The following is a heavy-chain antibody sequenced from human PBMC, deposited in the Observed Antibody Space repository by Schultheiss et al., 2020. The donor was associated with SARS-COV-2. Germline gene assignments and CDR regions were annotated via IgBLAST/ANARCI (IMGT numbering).Heavy chain of an antibody. CDR1: GGSISSYY. CDR3: ARHRDGYNAEYFQH. Sequence: SETLSLTCTVSGGSISSYYWSWIRQPPGKGLEWIGYIYHSGSTNYNPSLKSRVTMSVDTSENQFSLKLSSVTAADTAVYYCARHRDGYNAEYFQHWGQGTLVTVSS. D-gene: IGHD5-24*01. V-gene: IGHV4-59*08. CDR2: IYHSGST. J-gene: IGHJ1*01.